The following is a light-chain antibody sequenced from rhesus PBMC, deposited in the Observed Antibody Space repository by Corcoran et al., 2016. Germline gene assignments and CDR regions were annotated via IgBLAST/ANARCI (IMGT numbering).Light chain of an antibody. Sequence: DIQMTQSPSSLSASVGDRVTITCRAGQGISSYLAWYQQKPWKTPKPLIYYASNLESGVPSRFSGSGSGTEFTLTISSLQPEDFATYYCQQYNSDPFTFGPGTKLDIK. CDR1: QGISSY. J-gene: IGKJ3*01. CDR3: QQYNSDPFT. CDR2: YAS. V-gene: IGKV1-37*01.